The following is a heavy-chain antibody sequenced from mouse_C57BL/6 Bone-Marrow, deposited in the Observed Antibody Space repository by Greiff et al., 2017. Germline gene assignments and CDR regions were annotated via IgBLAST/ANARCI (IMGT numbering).Heavy chain of an antibody. D-gene: IGHD2-1*01. J-gene: IGHJ2*01. V-gene: IGHV14-4*01. CDR1: GFNIKDDY. Sequence: EVKLVESGAELVRPGASVKLSCTASGFNIKDDYMHWVKQRPEQGLEWIGWIDPENGDTEYASKFKGKATITADTSSNTAYLQLSSLTSEDTAVYYCTTLYYGNSFDYWGQGTTLTVSS. CDR2: IDPENGDT. CDR3: TTLYYGNSFDY.